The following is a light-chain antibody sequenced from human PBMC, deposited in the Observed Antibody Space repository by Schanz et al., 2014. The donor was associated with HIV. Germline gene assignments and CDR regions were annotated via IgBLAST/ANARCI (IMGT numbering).Light chain of an antibody. Sequence: QSALTQPASVSGSPGQSITISCTGTSSDVGSYNLVSWYQQHPGKAPKLMIYDVSKRPSGISYRFSGSKSGNTASLTISGLQAEDEGDYYCSSYTSTNTLVVFGGGTKLTVL. CDR1: SSDVGSYNL. J-gene: IGLJ2*01. CDR3: SSYTSTNTLVV. V-gene: IGLV2-14*02. CDR2: DVS.